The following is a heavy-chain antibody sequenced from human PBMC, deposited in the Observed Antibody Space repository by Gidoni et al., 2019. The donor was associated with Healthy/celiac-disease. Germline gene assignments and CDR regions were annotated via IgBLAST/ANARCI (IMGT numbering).Heavy chain of an antibody. CDR3: ARHFVRAMIVVVPEDWFDP. D-gene: IGHD3-22*01. J-gene: IGHJ5*02. Sequence: QLQLQESGPGLVKPSETLSLTCTVSGGSISSSSYYWGWIRQPPGKGLEWIGSIYYSGSTYYNPSLKSRVTISVDTSKNQFSLKLSSVTAADTAVYYCARHFVRAMIVVVPEDWFDPWGQGTLVTVSS. CDR1: GGSISSSSYY. CDR2: IYYSGST. V-gene: IGHV4-39*01.